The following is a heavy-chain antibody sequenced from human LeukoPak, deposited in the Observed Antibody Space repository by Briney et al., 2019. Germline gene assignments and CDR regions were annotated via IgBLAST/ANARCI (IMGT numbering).Heavy chain of an antibody. Sequence: ASVKVSCNASGGTFISYAISWVRQAPGQGLEWMGGIIPIFGTANYAQKFQGRVTITADESTSTAYMELSSLRSEDAAVYYCARPIGYAFDIWGQGTMDTVSS. J-gene: IGHJ3*02. D-gene: IGHD3-10*01. CDR2: IIPIFGTA. CDR1: GGTFISYA. V-gene: IGHV1-69*01. CDR3: ARPIGYAFDI.